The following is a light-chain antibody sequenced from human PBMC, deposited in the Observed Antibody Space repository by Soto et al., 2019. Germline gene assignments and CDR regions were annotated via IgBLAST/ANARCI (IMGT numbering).Light chain of an antibody. CDR1: QSVSSN. CDR3: QQYNNWPPIT. V-gene: IGKV3-15*01. CDR2: GAS. J-gene: IGKJ5*01. Sequence: EIVMTQSPATVSGSPGERATLSCGGSQSVSSNLAWYQQKPGQAPRLLIYGASTRATGIPARFSGSGSGTEFTLTISSLQSEDFAVYYCQQYNNWPPITFGQGTRLEIK.